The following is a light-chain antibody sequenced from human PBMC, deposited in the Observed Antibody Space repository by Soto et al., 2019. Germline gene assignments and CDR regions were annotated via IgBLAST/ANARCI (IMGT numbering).Light chain of an antibody. Sequence: QSVLPQPASVSGSPGQSITISCTGTSSDIGGYNYVSWYQQHPGKGPKLMIYDVSSRPSGVSHRFSGSKSGDTASLTISGLQAEDEADYYCSSYTSSSTVVFGGGTKVTVL. J-gene: IGLJ2*01. CDR2: DVS. V-gene: IGLV2-14*03. CDR3: SSYTSSSTVV. CDR1: SSDIGGYNY.